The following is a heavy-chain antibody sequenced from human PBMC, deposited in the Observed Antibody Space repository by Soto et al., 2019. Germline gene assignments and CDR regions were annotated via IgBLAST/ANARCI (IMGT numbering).Heavy chain of an antibody. Sequence: QVQLMQSGTQVKKPGASVRVSCKASGYTFTRHGITWVRQAPGQGLEWMGWISVYNDDTNYAQNFQGRVIMTTDTITSTDHMAVRTKRYDDTEVHYWARHDIRGGSHCDLRGRRTVVIVTS. CDR1: GYTFTRHG. V-gene: IGHV1-18*01. CDR2: ISVYNDDT. D-gene: IGHD3-9*01. CDR3: ARHDIRGGSHCDL. J-gene: IGHJ2*01.